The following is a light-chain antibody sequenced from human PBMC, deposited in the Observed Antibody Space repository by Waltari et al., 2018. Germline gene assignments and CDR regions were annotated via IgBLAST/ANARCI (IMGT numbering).Light chain of an antibody. J-gene: IGKJ1*01. CDR3: QQSFSIPPT. Sequence: DIQMTQSPSSLSASVGDRVTITCRASQTISSFLNWYQQKPGKAPKLLIYSASTLQSGVPARFSGSMSGTDFTLTISSLQPEDFATFYCQQSFSIPPTFGQGTTVEI. V-gene: IGKV1-39*01. CDR1: QTISSF. CDR2: SAS.